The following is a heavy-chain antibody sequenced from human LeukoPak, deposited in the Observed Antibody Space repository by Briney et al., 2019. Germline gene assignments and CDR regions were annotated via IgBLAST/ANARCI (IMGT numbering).Heavy chain of an antibody. J-gene: IGHJ4*02. V-gene: IGHV5-51*01. Sequence: GESLKISCKGSGYSFTSYWIGWVRQMPGKGLEWMWIIYPCDSDTRYSPSFQGQVTISADKSISTAYLQWSSLTASDTAMYYCARLGTGGYANAYYFDYWGQGTLVTVSS. CDR2: IYPCDSDT. D-gene: IGHD2-15*01. CDR3: ARLGTGGYANAYYFDY. CDR1: GYSFTSYW.